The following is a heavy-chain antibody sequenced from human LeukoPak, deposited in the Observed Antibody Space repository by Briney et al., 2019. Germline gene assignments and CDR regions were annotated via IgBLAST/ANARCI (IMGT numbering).Heavy chain of an antibody. CDR3: ASEFRAATWSYDAFVL. V-gene: IGHV1-2*07. D-gene: IGHD6-25*01. Sequence: ASVRVSCKASGYTFTDYYMHWVRRAPGQGVEYGVGMTPKSGATYYADRFQDRVTITRHKSKNTPYIVLSSLAVEDTAVYYCASEFRAATWSYDAFVLWGEGTMVSVSS. CDR2: MTPKSGAT. CDR1: GYTFTDYY. J-gene: IGHJ3*01.